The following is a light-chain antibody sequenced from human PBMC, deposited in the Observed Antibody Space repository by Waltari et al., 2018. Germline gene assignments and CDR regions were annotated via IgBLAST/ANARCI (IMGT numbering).Light chain of an antibody. CDR3: CSYAGSSTPYV. J-gene: IGLJ1*01. CDR1: SSDVGSYNL. V-gene: IGLV2-23*02. CDR2: EVS. Sequence: QSALTHPASVSGSPGQSITISCTGTSSDVGSYNLVSWYRQHPSKPPKLLIYEVSKGPSGVSNLFSGSKSGNAASLTISGLQAEDEADYYCCSYAGSSTPYVFGTGPKVTVL.